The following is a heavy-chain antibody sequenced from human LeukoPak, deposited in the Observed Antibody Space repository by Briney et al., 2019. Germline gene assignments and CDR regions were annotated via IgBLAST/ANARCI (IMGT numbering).Heavy chain of an antibody. CDR1: GFTFSSYA. J-gene: IGHJ4*02. Sequence: GRSLRLSCAASGFTFSSYAMHWVRQAPGKGLEWVAVISYDGSNKYYADSVKGRFTISRDNSKNTLYLQMNSLRAEDTAVYYCARESRSGYFDYWGQGTLVTVSS. V-gene: IGHV3-30*01. CDR3: ARESRSGYFDY. CDR2: ISYDGSNK. D-gene: IGHD3-3*01.